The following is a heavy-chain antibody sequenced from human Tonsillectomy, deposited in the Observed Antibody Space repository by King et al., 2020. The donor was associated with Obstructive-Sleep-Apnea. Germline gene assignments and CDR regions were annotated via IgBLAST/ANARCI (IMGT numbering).Heavy chain of an antibody. D-gene: IGHD2-2*01. CDR1: GFTFSSYA. J-gene: IGHJ4*02. CDR3: ARGEYCSSTSCYWEYDFDY. CDR2: ISKDGSNK. V-gene: IGHV3-30*04. Sequence: VQLVESGGGVVQPGRSLRLSCAASGFTFSSYAMYWVRQAPGKGLEWVAVISKDGSNKYYADSVKGRFTISRDNSKKPLYVQMNSLRAADTAVYYCARGEYCSSTSCYWEYDFDYWGQGTLVTVSS.